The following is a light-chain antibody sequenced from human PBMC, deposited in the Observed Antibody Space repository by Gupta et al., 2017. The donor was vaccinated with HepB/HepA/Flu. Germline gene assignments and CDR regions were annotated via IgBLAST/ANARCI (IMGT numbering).Light chain of an antibody. V-gene: IGKV1-33*01. CDR1: QDISNY. Sequence: DIQMTQSPSSLSASVGDRVTITCQASQDISNYLNWYQQKPGKAPKLLIYDASNLETGVPSRFSGSGSVTDFTFSISSLQPEDIATYYCQQEDTLPLTFGGGTKVEIK. CDR2: DAS. CDR3: QQEDTLPLT. J-gene: IGKJ4*01.